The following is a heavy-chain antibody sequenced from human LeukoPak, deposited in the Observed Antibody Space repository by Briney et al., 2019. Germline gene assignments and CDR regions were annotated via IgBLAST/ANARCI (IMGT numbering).Heavy chain of an antibody. CDR2: ISGSGGST. J-gene: IGHJ4*02. D-gene: IGHD3-22*01. V-gene: IGHV3-23*01. CDR3: AKVGYYDSSGYFDY. CDR1: GFTFSSYA. Sequence: GGSLRLSCAASGFTFSSYATSWVRQAPGKGLEWVSAISGSGGSTYYADSVKGRFTISRDNSKNTLYLQMNSLRAEDTAVYYCAKVGYYDSSGYFDYWGQGTLVTVSS.